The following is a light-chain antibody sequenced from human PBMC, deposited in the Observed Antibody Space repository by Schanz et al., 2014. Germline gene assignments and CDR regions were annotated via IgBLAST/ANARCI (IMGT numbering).Light chain of an antibody. CDR2: EGS. J-gene: IGLJ2*01. Sequence: QSALTQPASVSGSPGESITISCTGTSSDVGNYNLVSWYQQDAGKAPKLIIYEGSKRPSGVSHRFSGSKSGSTASLTVSGLQAEDEADYYCSSYTSSAPLGVVFGGGTKLTVL. CDR1: SSDVGNYNL. CDR3: SSYTSSAPLGVV. V-gene: IGLV2-14*02.